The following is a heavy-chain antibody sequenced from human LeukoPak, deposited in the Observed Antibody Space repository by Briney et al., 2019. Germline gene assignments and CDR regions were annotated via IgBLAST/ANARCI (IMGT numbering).Heavy chain of an antibody. Sequence: SGGSLRLSCAASGFTFSSYWMSWVRQAPGKGLEWVANIKQDGSEKNYVGSLKGRFTISRDNAKKSLYLQMNSPRAEDTAVYFCARSEWGGYDHWGQGTLVTVSS. V-gene: IGHV3-7*05. CDR3: ARSEWGGYDH. CDR2: IKQDGSEK. D-gene: IGHD3-16*01. J-gene: IGHJ4*02. CDR1: GFTFSSYW.